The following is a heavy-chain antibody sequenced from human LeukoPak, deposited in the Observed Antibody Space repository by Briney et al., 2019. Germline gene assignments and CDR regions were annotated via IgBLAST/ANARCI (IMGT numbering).Heavy chain of an antibody. CDR3: ARGPVPAAIYNWFXP. V-gene: IGHV4-34*01. D-gene: IGHD2-2*01. CDR2: INHSGST. CDR1: GGSFSGYY. J-gene: IGHJ5*02. Sequence: SETLSLTCAVYGGSFSGYYWSWIRQPPGKGLEWIGEINHSGSTNYNPSLKSQVTISVDMCKNQLSLKLRSVTAADTAVYYCARGPVPAAIYNWFXPWGQGTLVTV.